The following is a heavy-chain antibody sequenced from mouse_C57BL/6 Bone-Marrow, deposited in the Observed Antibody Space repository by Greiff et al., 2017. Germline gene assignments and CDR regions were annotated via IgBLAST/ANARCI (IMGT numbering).Heavy chain of an antibody. CDR2: LYPGDGDT. CDR1: GYAFSSSW. Sequence: VQLVESGPELVKPGASVKISCKASGYAFSSSWMNWVKQRPGKGLEWIGRLYPGDGDTNYNGKFTGKATLTADKSSSTAYMQLSSRTSYDAAVYFGTRDYGNSVWCAYWGQGTLGTVSA. CDR3: TRDYGNSVWCAY. J-gene: IGHJ3*01. V-gene: IGHV1-82*01. D-gene: IGHD1-1*01.